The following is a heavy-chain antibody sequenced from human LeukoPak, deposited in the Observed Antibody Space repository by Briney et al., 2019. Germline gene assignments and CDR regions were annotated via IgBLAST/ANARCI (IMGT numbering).Heavy chain of an antibody. CDR1: GYTFTCYY. CDR2: INPNSGGT. Sequence: ASVKVSCKASGYTFTCYYMHWVRQAPGQGLEWMGWINPNSGGTNYAQKFQGRVTMTRDTSISTAYMELSRLRSDDTAVYYCARARYSGSYYGHFDYWGQGTLVTVSS. D-gene: IGHD1-26*01. CDR3: ARARYSGSYYGHFDY. V-gene: IGHV1-2*02. J-gene: IGHJ4*02.